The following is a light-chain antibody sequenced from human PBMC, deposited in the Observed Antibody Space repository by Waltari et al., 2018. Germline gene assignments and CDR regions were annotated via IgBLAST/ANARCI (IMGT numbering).Light chain of an antibody. J-gene: IGKJ4*01. CDR3: QQYNNWPLT. CDR2: GAS. Sequence: EIVMTQSPATLSVSPGERATLSCRASQSVNSNLAWYQQRPGQAPRLLIYGASTTATGIPARFTGSGSGTEFTLTISSLQSEDFAVYYWQQYNNWPLTFGGGTEVEIK. CDR1: QSVNSN. V-gene: IGKV3-15*01.